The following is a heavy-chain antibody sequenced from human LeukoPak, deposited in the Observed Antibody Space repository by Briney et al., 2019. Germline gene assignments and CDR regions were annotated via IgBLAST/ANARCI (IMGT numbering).Heavy chain of an antibody. CDR2: IIPIFGTA. Sequence: GASVKVSCKASGGTFSSYAISWVRQAPGQGLEWMGGIIPIFGTANYAQKFQGRVTITADKSTSTAYMELSSLRSEDTAVYYCARGGSWELQYYFDYWGQGTLVTVSS. CDR3: ARGGSWELQYYFDY. CDR1: GGTFSSYA. J-gene: IGHJ4*02. V-gene: IGHV1-69*06. D-gene: IGHD1-26*01.